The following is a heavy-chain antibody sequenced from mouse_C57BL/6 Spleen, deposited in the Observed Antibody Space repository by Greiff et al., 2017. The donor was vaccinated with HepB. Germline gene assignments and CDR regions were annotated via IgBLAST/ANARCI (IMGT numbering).Heavy chain of an antibody. CDR2: IYPRSGNT. CDR1: GYTFTSYG. CDR3: AVYYGSSYRYFDV. V-gene: IGHV1-81*01. D-gene: IGHD1-1*01. J-gene: IGHJ1*03. Sequence: VQLQQSGAELARPGASVKLSCKASGYTFTSYGISWVKQRTGQGLEWIGEIYPRSGNTYYNEKFKGKATLTADKSSSTAYMELRSLTSEDSAVYFCAVYYGSSYRYFDVWGTGTTVTVSS.